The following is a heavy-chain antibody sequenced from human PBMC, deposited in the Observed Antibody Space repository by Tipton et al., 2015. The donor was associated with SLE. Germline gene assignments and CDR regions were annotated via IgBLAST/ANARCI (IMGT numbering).Heavy chain of an antibody. J-gene: IGHJ6*03. CDR3: ARDWCSSTSCYGYYYMDV. D-gene: IGHD2-2*01. V-gene: IGHV4-39*07. Sequence: TLSLTCTVSGGSISSSSYYWGWIRQPPGKGLEWIGSIYYSGSTYYNPSLKSRVSISVDTSKKQFSLKLSSVTAADTAVYWCARDWCSSTSCYGYYYMDVWGKGTTVTVSS. CDR1: GGSISSSSYY. CDR2: IYYSGST.